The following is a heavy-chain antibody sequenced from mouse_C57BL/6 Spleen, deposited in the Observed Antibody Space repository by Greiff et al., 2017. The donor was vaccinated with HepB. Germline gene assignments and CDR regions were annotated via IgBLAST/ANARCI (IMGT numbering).Heavy chain of an antibody. Sequence: EVQLQQSGPELVKPGASVKISCKASGYTFTDYYMNWVKQSHGKSLEWIGDINPNNGGTSYNQKFKGKATLTVDKSSSTAYMELRSLTSEDSAVYYCARRGLLWPPFDYWGQGTTLTVSS. D-gene: IGHD2-10*01. CDR1: GYTFTDYY. V-gene: IGHV1-26*01. J-gene: IGHJ2*01. CDR3: ARRGLLWPPFDY. CDR2: INPNNGGT.